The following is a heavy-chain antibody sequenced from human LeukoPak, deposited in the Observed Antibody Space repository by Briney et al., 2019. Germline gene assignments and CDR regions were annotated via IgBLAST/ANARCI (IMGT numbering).Heavy chain of an antibody. CDR2: IIPMSGTT. V-gene: IGHV1-69*01. CDR1: GDTFSSYA. J-gene: IGHJ4*02. D-gene: IGHD1/OR15-1a*01. CDR3: ARSNNVFFAGDH. Sequence: SVKVSCKASGDTFSSYAFSWVRQAPGQGLEWMGAIIPMSGTTHYAQNFQGRVTITSDESTRTVYLEVTSLRSEDTALYYCARSNNVFFAGDHWGQGTLVTVSS.